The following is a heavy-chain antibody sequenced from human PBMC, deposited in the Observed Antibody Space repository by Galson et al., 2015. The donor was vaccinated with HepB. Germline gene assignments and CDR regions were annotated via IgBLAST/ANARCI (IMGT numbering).Heavy chain of an antibody. J-gene: IGHJ4*02. D-gene: IGHD5-24*01. Sequence: QSGAEVKKPGESLRISCKGSGFSFTTYWITWVRQMPGKGLEWMGRIDPSDSYTNYSPSFQGHATISADKSISTAYLQWGSLKASDTAMYYCARLEGYTHFDYWGQGTLVTVSS. V-gene: IGHV5-10-1*01. CDR3: ARLEGYTHFDY. CDR2: IDPSDSYT. CDR1: GFSFTTYW.